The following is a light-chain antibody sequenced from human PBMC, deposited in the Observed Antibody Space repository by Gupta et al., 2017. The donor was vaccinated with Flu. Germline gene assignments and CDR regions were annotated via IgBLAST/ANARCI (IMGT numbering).Light chain of an antibody. CDR3: NQYFTLPRT. Sequence: AWYQQKPGRAPKLLIYAASTLQSGVPSRCSGSGSGTDCTRTISSLQSEDFATYYCNQYFTLPRTFGGGTKGESK. V-gene: IGKV1-8*01. CDR2: AAS. J-gene: IGKJ4*01.